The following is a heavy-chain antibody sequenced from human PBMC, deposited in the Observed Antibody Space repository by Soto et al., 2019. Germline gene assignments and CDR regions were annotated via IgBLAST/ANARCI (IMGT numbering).Heavy chain of an antibody. Sequence: SETLSLTCTVSSGSISSYYWSWIRQPPGTGLERIGYIYYSGSTNYNPSLKSRVTISVDTSKNQFSLRLRFVTVADTAVYSWARDALGTPYWAQGPPLTV. CDR2: IYYSGST. CDR3: ARDALGTPY. J-gene: IGHJ4*02. V-gene: IGHV4-59*01. D-gene: IGHD1-7*01. CDR1: SGSISSYY.